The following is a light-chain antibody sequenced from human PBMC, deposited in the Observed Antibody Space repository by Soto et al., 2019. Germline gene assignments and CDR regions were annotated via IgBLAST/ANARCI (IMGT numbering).Light chain of an antibody. CDR2: AAS. V-gene: IGKV1-27*01. CDR1: QGISNY. CDR3: QQYGSSPQT. Sequence: DIQMTQSPPSLSASVGDRVTITCRASQGISNYLAWYQQKPGELPKLVIYAASILQTGVPSRFSGSGSGADFTLTISRLEPEDFAVYYCQQYGSSPQTFGQGTKVDI. J-gene: IGKJ1*01.